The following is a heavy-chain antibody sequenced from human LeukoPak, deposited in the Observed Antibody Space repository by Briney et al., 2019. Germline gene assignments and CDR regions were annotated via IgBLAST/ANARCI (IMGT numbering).Heavy chain of an antibody. CDR3: ARGNSHLDH. D-gene: IGHD2/OR15-2a*01. J-gene: IGHJ1*01. Sequence: ASVKVSCKASGYTFTHYYIHWVRQAPGQGLEWMGWMNPSSGNTGSARKFQGRVTMTRNTSTRTAYMELSSLRSEDTAIYYCARGNSHLDHWGQGTLIIVSS. CDR2: MNPSSGNT. CDR1: GYTFTHYY. V-gene: IGHV1-8*02.